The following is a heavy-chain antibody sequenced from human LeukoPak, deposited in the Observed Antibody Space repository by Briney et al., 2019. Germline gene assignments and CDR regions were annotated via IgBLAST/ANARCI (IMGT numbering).Heavy chain of an antibody. CDR1: ADSLSSGGHY. V-gene: IGHV4-31*03. D-gene: IGHD3-10*01. CDR3: ARGGNRFGGFYFDY. Sequence: PSQTLSLTCTVSADSLSSGGHYWAWIRQFPGKGLESIGFIHHSGRSRHNPSLKDRVAISVDTSRKQFALKMSSVTAADTAMYYCARGGNRFGGFYFDYWGQGIQVIVSS. J-gene: IGHJ4*02. CDR2: IHHSGRS.